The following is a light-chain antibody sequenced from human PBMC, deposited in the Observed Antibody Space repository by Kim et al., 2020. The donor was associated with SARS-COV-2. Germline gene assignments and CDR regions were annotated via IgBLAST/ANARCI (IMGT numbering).Light chain of an antibody. CDR1: QTVSSN. J-gene: IGKJ2*01. Sequence: EIVMTQSPATLSVSPGERVTISCRASQTVSSNLAWYKQQPGQAPRLLIYGASTRATGIPARFSGSGSGTQFTLTISSLQSEDFALYYCQQYNNWPRTFGQGTKLEI. V-gene: IGKV3-15*01. CDR2: GAS. CDR3: QQYNNWPRT.